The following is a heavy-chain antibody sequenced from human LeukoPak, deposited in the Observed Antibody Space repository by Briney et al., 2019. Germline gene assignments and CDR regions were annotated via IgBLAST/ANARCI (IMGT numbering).Heavy chain of an antibody. CDR1: GFSFSDSR. J-gene: IGHJ6*03. Sequence: GGSLRLSCAASGFSFSDSRMNWVRQAPGKGLEWVSSITGSSGRIFYAVSVKGRFTISRDNAKNSLFLQMNSLSAEDTAVYYCARVQYYEFSNGYRAIYMDVWGKGTTVTVSS. CDR3: ARVQYYEFSNGYRAIYMDV. D-gene: IGHD3-3*01. CDR2: ITGSSGRI. V-gene: IGHV3-21*01.